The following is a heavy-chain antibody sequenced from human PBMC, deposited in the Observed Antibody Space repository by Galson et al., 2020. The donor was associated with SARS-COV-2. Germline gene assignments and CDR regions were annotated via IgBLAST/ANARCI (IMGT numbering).Heavy chain of an antibody. D-gene: IGHD1-26*01. CDR2: LNTNGVTT. Sequence: GSLRLSCAASGFTLSSYVMSWVRQAPGKGLEWVSDLNTNGVTTYYADSVKGRFTISRDNSKNTLDLQMNSLRAEDTAVYYCAKLDRVYTGSYYLWYFDLWGRGTLVTVSS. J-gene: IGHJ2*01. CDR3: AKLDRVYTGSYYLWYFDL. CDR1: GFTLSSYV. V-gene: IGHV3-23*01.